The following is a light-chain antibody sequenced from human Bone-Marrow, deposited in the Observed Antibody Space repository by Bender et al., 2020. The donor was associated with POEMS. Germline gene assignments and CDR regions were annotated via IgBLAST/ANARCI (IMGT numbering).Light chain of an antibody. J-gene: IGLJ2*01. CDR3: QSYDTSLSGIAV. CDR2: EDT. V-gene: IGLV2-23*01. Sequence: QSALTQPASVSGSPGQSITISCTGTSSDVGSYNLVSWYQQHPGKAPKLLIYEDTKRPSGVSWRFSGSKSGNTASLTISGLQAEDEADYYCQSYDTSLSGIAVFGGGTKLTVL. CDR1: SSDVGSYNL.